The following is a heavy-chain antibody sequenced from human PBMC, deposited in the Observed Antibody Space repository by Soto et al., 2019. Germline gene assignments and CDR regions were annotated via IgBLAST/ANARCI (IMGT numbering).Heavy chain of an antibody. CDR2: IYYSGST. D-gene: IGHD1-26*01. J-gene: IGHJ4*02. V-gene: IGHV4-30-4*01. CDR3: ARAPGVRVGTHINDY. CDR1: GGSISSGDYY. Sequence: QVQLQESGPGLVKPSQTLSLTCTVSGGSISSGDYYWSWIRQPPGKGLEWIGYIYYSGSTYYNPSLKSRVTISVDTSKNQFSLKLSSVTAADTAVYYCARAPGVRVGTHINDYWGQGTLVTVSS.